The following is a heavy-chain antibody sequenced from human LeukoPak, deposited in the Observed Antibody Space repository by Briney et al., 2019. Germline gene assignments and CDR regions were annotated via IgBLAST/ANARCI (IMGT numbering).Heavy chain of an antibody. V-gene: IGHV5-51*01. Sequence: GESLKISCKGSGYNFASYWIGWVRQMPGKGLEWMGIIYPGDSDTRYSPSFRGQVTISADKSITTAYLQWSSLKASDTAIYYCARVYGSYYRSENYKLDPWGQGTLVTVSS. D-gene: IGHD3-10*01. CDR1: GYNFASYW. J-gene: IGHJ5*02. CDR3: ARVYGSYYRSENYKLDP. CDR2: IYPGDSDT.